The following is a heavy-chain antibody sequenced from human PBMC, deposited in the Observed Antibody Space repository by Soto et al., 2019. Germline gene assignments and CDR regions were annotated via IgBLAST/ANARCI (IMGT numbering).Heavy chain of an antibody. CDR2: IYYSGST. CDR3: ASGYGNSSGYSVDI. D-gene: IGHD3-22*01. Sequence: QVQLQESGPGLVKPSQTLSLTCTVSGGSISSGGYYWSWIRQHPGKGLEWIGYIYYSGSTYYNPSLKRPVTQSVDTSKNHFSLKLSSVTAADTAVYYCASGYGNSSGYSVDIWGQGTMVTVSS. CDR1: GGSISSGGYY. J-gene: IGHJ3*02. V-gene: IGHV4-31*01.